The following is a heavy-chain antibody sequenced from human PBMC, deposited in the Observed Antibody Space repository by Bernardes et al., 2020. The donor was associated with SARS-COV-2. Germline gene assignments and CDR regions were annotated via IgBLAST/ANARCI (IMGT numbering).Heavy chain of an antibody. D-gene: IGHD3-10*01. CDR1: GGSFSSSSYY. CDR3: ARQNGSGSHYYGYYIDY. J-gene: IGHJ4*02. Sequence: SETLSLTCTVSGGSFSSSSYYWGWIRQPPGKGLEWIGSMYYSGSTYYNPSLKSRITISVDTSKNQFSLKLSSVTAADTAVYYCARQNGSGSHYYGYYIDYWGQGTLVTVSS. CDR2: MYYSGST. V-gene: IGHV4-39*01.